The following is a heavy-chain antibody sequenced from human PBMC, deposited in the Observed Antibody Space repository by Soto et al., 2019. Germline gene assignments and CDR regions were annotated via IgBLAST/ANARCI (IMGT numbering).Heavy chain of an antibody. CDR2: INAGNGNT. Sequence: ASVKVSCKASGYTFTSYAMHWVRQAPGQRLEWMGWINAGNGNTKYSQKFQGRVTSTRDTSASTAYMELSSLRSEDTAVYYCARVSYHGDYDPYWYFDLWGRGTLVTVSS. CDR3: ARVSYHGDYDPYWYFDL. D-gene: IGHD4-17*01. V-gene: IGHV1-3*01. J-gene: IGHJ2*01. CDR1: GYTFTSYA.